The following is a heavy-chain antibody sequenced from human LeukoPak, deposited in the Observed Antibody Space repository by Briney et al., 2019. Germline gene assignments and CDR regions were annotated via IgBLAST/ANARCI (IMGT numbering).Heavy chain of an antibody. Sequence: GGSLRLSCAASGFTFSDYAMTWVRQAPGKGLEWGSVISGRDDTTYYADSVKGRFTISRDNSKNTLYLQMNSLRAEDTAVYYCAKEGCTSTSCYSNSWGQGTLVTVSS. V-gene: IGHV3-23*01. CDR2: ISGRDDTT. D-gene: IGHD2-2*02. J-gene: IGHJ4*02. CDR3: AKEGCTSTSCYSNS. CDR1: GFTFSDYA.